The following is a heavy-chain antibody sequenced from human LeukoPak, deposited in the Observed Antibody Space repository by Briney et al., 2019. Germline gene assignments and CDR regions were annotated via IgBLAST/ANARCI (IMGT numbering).Heavy chain of an antibody. V-gene: IGHV4-34*01. Sequence: NPSETLSLTCAVYGGSFSGYYWSWIRQPPGKGLEWIGEINHSGSTNYNPSLKSRVTISVDTSKNQFSLKLSSVTAADTAVYYCATLGHDYGDNNWFDPWGQGTLVTVSS. CDR1: GGSFSGYY. J-gene: IGHJ5*02. D-gene: IGHD4-17*01. CDR2: INHSGST. CDR3: ATLGHDYGDNNWFDP.